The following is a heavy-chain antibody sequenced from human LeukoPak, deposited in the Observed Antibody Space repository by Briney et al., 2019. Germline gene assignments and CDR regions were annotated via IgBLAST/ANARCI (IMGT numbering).Heavy chain of an antibody. V-gene: IGHV4-61*02. CDR2: IYTSGST. D-gene: IGHD3-10*01. Sequence: SSETLSLTCTVSGGSISSGSYYWSWIRQPAGKGLEWIGRIYTSGSTNYNPSLKSRVTISVDTSKNQFSPKLSSVTAADTAVYYCARGMVRGVIGSMDVWGKGTTVTISS. CDR1: GGSISSGSYY. J-gene: IGHJ6*03. CDR3: ARGMVRGVIGSMDV.